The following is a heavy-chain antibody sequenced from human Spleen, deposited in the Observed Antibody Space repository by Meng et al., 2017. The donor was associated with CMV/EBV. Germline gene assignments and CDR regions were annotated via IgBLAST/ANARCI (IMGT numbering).Heavy chain of an antibody. CDR3: ARGSGYPGVFDY. CDR1: GGSISNRATFY. V-gene: IGHV4-31*02. CDR2: IYYSGRT. J-gene: IGHJ4*02. D-gene: IGHD5-12*01. Sequence: SGGSISNRATFYWTGIRKNPGKGLEWMGYIYYSGRTYYNPSLQSRVSISKDTSKNQFSLRLRSVTAADTAVYYCARGSGYPGVFDYWGQGTLVTVSS.